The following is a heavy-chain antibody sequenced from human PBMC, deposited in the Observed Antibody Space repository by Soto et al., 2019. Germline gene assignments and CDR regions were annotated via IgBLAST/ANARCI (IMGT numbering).Heavy chain of an antibody. J-gene: IGHJ4*02. CDR3: ARGGAARPDY. Sequence: EVQLVESGGGLVQVGGSLRLSCAASGFTFSHYGMNWVRQAPGKGPEWVSYISSGSSNINYANSVKGRFTISRDNAKNSVDLQMSSLRDEDTALYYCARGGAARPDYWGQGTLVTVSS. CDR1: GFTFSHYG. D-gene: IGHD6-6*01. CDR2: ISSGSSNI. V-gene: IGHV3-48*02.